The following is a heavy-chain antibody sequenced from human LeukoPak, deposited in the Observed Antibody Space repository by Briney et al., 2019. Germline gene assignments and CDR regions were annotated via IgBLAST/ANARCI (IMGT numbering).Heavy chain of an antibody. D-gene: IGHD6-6*01. V-gene: IGHV4-39*07. CDR3: ARGVARSSKFHFSYYLDY. J-gene: IGHJ4*02. Sequence: SETLSLTCTVSGGSISSSSYYWGWIRQPPGKGLEWIGSIYHSGSTYYNPSLKSRVTISVDTSKNQFSLKLSPVTAADTAVYYCARGVARSSKFHFSYYLDYWGQGTLVTVSS. CDR2: IYHSGST. CDR1: GGSISSSSYY.